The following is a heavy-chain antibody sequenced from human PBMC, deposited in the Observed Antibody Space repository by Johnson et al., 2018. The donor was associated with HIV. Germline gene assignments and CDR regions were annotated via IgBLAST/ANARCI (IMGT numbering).Heavy chain of an antibody. Sequence: QVQLVESGGGVVQPGRSLRLSCAASGFTFSSYAMPWVRQAPGKGLEWVAVISYDGSTTYYADSVNGRFTITRDNSKNTLYLQMNSLRAEDTAVYYCARGEEMATILIWGQGTMVTVSS. CDR1: GFTFSSYA. D-gene: IGHD5-24*01. V-gene: IGHV3-30-3*01. CDR3: ARGEEMATILI. CDR2: ISYDGSTT. J-gene: IGHJ3*02.